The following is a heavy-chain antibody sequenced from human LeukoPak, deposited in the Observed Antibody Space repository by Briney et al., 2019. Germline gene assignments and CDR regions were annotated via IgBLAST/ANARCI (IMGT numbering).Heavy chain of an antibody. CDR2: TYYRSKWYN. CDR1: GDSVSSNSAA. J-gene: IGHJ3*02. D-gene: IGHD3-16*02. Sequence: SQALSLTCAISGDSVSSNSAAWNWIRPSPSGGLEWLGRTYYRSKWYNDYAVSVKSRITINPDTSKNQFSLQLNSVTPEDTAVYYCARDRYDYIWGSYRRSGAFDIWGQGTMVTVSS. CDR3: ARDRYDYIWGSYRRSGAFDI. V-gene: IGHV6-1*01.